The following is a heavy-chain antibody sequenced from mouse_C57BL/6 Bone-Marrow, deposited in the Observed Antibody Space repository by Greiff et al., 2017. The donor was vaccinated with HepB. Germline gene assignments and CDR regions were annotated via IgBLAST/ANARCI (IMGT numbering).Heavy chain of an antibody. CDR1: GYTFTSYW. CDR2: IDPSDSYT. V-gene: IGHV1-50*01. Sequence: VQLQQPGAELVKPGASVKLSCKASGYTFTSYWMQWVKQRPGQGLEWIGEIDPSDSYTNYNQKFKGKATLTVDTSSSTDYMQLSSLTSEDSAVYYCARSHPDYWGQGTTLTVSS. CDR3: ARSHPDY. J-gene: IGHJ2*01.